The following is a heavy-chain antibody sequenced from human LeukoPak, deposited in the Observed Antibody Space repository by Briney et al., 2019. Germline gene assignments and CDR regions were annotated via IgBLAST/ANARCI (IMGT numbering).Heavy chain of an antibody. CDR3: ARDSTLGYFDY. CDR2: IYSGGST. V-gene: IGHV3-53*01. CDR1: GFTFSSYA. J-gene: IGHJ4*02. D-gene: IGHD2-2*01. Sequence: GGSLRLSCAASGFTFSSYAMHWVRQAPGKGLEWVSVIYSGGSTYYADSVKGRFTISRDNSKNTLYLQMNSLRAEDTAVYYCARDSTLGYFDYWGQGTLVTVSS.